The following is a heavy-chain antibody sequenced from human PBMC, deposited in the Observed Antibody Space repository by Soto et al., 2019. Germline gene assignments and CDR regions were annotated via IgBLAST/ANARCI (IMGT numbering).Heavy chain of an antibody. CDR1: GYSFTSYW. V-gene: IGHV5-10-1*01. J-gene: IGHJ5*02. Sequence: PGESLKISCKGSGYSFTSYWISWVRQMPGKGLEWMGRIDPSDSYTNYSPSFQGHVTISADKSISTAYLQWSSLKASDTAMYYCARQGLGDDSSGYRNWFDPWGQGTLVTVSS. D-gene: IGHD3-22*01. CDR2: IDPSDSYT. CDR3: ARQGLGDDSSGYRNWFDP.